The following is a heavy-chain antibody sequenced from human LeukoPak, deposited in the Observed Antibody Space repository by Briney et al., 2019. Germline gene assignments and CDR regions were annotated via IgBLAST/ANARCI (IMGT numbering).Heavy chain of an antibody. Sequence: GASVKVSCKAPGYTFPSYFMHWVRQAPGQGLEWMGWINPNSGGTNYAQKFQGWVTMTRDTSISTAYMELSRLRSDDTAVYYCARDTAAATKFYGMDVWGQGTTVTVSS. CDR2: INPNSGGT. CDR1: GYTFPSYF. D-gene: IGHD2-15*01. CDR3: ARDTAAATKFYGMDV. V-gene: IGHV1-2*04. J-gene: IGHJ6*02.